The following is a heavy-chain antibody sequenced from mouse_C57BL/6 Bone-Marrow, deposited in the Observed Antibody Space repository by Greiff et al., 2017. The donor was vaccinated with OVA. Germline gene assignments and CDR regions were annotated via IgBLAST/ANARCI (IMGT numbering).Heavy chain of an antibody. D-gene: IGHD2-4*01. V-gene: IGHV10-1*01. CDR1: GFSFNTYA. J-gene: IGHJ4*01. Sequence: EVMLVESGGGLVQPKGSLKLSCAASGFSFNTYAMNWVRQAPGKGLEWVARIRSKSNNYATYYADSVKDRFTISRDDSESMLYLQMNNLKTEDTAVCYWGRRGGYDYGGGGPMDYWGQGTSVTVSS. CDR2: IRSKSNNYAT. CDR3: GRRGGYDYGGGGPMDY.